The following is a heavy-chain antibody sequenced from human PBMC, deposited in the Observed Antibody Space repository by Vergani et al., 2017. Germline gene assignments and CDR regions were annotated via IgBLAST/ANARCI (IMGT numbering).Heavy chain of an antibody. Sequence: EVQLVESGGGIVKPGGFLRLSCVGSGFSFRNAWMNWVRRTPGKGLEWVGRIKSTFDRGTTEYDAAVKGGFTISRDDSKNTLFLQMNGLKTEDIGVYYCTTDPRYCGDGSCYWLRDHHYYGMDVWGQGTTVTVSS. CDR1: GFSFRNAW. D-gene: IGHD2-21*01. CDR2: IKSTFDRGTT. CDR3: TTDPRYCGDGSCYWLRDHHYYGMDV. V-gene: IGHV3-15*07. J-gene: IGHJ6*02.